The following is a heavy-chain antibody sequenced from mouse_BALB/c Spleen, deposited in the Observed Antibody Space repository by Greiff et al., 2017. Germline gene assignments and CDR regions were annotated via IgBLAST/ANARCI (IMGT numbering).Heavy chain of an antibody. D-gene: IGHD2-4*01. CDR1: GYTFTSYW. Sequence: VQLQQSGAELAKPGASVKMSCKASGYTFTSYWMHWVKQRPGQGLEWIGYINPSTGYTEYNQKFKDKATLTADKSSSTAYMQLSSLTSEDSAVYYCARRGYDYDAWFAYWGQGTLVTVSA. V-gene: IGHV1-7*01. CDR3: ARRGYDYDAWFAY. J-gene: IGHJ3*01. CDR2: INPSTGYT.